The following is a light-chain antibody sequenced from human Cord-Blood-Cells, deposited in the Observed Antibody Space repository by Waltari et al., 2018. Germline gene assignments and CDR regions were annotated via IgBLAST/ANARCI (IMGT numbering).Light chain of an antibody. CDR3: CSYAGSSTLV. Sequence: QYALTQPASVSGSPGQSITISCPGTSSDVGSYNLVSWYQQHPGKAPKLMIYEGSKRPSGVSNRFSGSKSGNTASLTISGLQAEDEADYYCCSYAGSSTLVFGGGTKLTVL. J-gene: IGLJ3*02. CDR1: SSDVGSYNL. CDR2: EGS. V-gene: IGLV2-23*01.